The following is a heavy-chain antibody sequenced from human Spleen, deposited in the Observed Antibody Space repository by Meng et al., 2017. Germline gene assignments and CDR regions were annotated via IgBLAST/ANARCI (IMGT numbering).Heavy chain of an antibody. CDR3: AKGTHGMSFNELDY. D-gene: IGHD1-1*01. CDR1: GFTFSSYA. Sequence: LSLTCAASGFTFSSYAMSWVRQAPGKGLEWVSAISGSGGSTFYADSVKGRFSISRDKSKNTLYLQMNSPRAEDTAVYHCAKGTHGMSFNELDYWGQGTLVTVSS. J-gene: IGHJ4*02. V-gene: IGHV3-23*01. CDR2: ISGSGGST.